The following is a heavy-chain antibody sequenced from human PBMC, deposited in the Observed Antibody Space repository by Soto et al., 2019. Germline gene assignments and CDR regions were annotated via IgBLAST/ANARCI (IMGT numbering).Heavy chain of an antibody. Sequence: EVQLVESGGGLVKPGESLRLSCAASGFSFSSYTMNWVRQAPGKGLQWVSSITNRGTHTYSADSVKGRFTISRDNDKNSLYLQMNNLRAEDTAIYFCARAHEVAWFDSWGLGTLVIVTS. D-gene: IGHD2-15*01. J-gene: IGHJ5*01. CDR1: GFSFSSYT. V-gene: IGHV3-21*01. CDR3: ARAHEVAWFDS. CDR2: ITNRGTHT.